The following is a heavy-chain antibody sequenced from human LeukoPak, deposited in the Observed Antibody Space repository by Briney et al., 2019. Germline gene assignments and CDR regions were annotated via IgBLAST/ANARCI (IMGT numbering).Heavy chain of an antibody. CDR1: GFTFSGSA. V-gene: IGHV3-73*01. J-gene: IGHJ5*02. CDR2: IRSKANSYAT. CDR3: TRLFAGNWFDP. Sequence: PGGSLRLSCAASGFTFSGSAIHWVRQASGKGLEWVGRIRSKANSYATAYAASVKGRFTISRDDSKNTAYLQMNSLKTEDTAVYYCTRLFAGNWFDPWGQGTLVTVSS.